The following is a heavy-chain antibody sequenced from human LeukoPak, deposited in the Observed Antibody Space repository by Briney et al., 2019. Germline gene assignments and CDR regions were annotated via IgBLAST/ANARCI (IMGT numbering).Heavy chain of an antibody. CDR2: IYYSGNT. CDR1: GGSLSSGDYY. CDR3: ARAPRDTNSWYYFDY. J-gene: IGHJ4*02. Sequence: SQTLSLTCTVSGGSLSSGDYYWSWIRPHPGKGLEWIGYIYYSGNTYYNPSLKSRVTISVDTSNNQFSLNLNSVTAADTAVYYCARAPRDTNSWYYFDYWGQGTLVSVSS. V-gene: IGHV4-31*03. D-gene: IGHD5-18*01.